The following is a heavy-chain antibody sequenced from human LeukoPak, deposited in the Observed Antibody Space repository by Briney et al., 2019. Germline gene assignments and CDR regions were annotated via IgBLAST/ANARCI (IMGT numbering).Heavy chain of an antibody. CDR1: GFTFSSYA. CDR3: ARVRFPYGDYGPFDY. Sequence: GGSLRLSCAASGFTFSSYAMHWVRQAPGKGLEWVAVISYDGSNKYYADSVKGRFTISRDNSKNTLYLQMNSLRAEDTAVYYCARVRFPYGDYGPFDYWGQGTLVTVSS. J-gene: IGHJ4*02. V-gene: IGHV3-30*04. CDR2: ISYDGSNK. D-gene: IGHD4-17*01.